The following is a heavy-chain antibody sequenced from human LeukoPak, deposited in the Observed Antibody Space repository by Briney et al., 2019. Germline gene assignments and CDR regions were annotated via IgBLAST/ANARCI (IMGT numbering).Heavy chain of an antibody. V-gene: IGHV3-30*04. Sequence: GGSLRLSCAASGFTFSSYAMHWVGQAPGKGLEWVAVISYDGSNKYYADSVKGRFTISRDNSKNTLYLQMNSLRAEDTAVYYCARWIDGLIDYWGQGTLVTVSS. D-gene: IGHD2-2*03. CDR3: ARWIDGLIDY. CDR2: ISYDGSNK. J-gene: IGHJ4*02. CDR1: GFTFSSYA.